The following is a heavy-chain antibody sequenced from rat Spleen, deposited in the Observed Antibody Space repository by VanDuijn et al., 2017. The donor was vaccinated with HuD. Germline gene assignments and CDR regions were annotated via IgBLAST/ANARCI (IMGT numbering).Heavy chain of an antibody. CDR1: GFTFSNYD. Sequence: EVQLVESGGGLVQPERSMKLSCATSGFTFSNYDMAWVRQAPKKGLEWVASITYDAFSTNYRDSVKGRFTISRDNAKSTLYLQMDSLRSEDTATYYCAREGSFYYSGALDWFAYWGQCTLVTVSS. CDR3: AREGSFYYSGALDWFAY. V-gene: IGHV5-7*01. CDR2: ITYDAFST. D-gene: IGHD1-1*01. J-gene: IGHJ3*01.